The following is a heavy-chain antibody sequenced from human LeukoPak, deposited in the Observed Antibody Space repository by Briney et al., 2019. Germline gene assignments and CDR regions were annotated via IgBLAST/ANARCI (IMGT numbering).Heavy chain of an antibody. J-gene: IGHJ4*02. CDR3: ARGRRTNLGGIY. V-gene: IGHV1-8*01. CDR1: GYTFTSHH. Sequence: ASVKVSCKASGYTFTSHHINWLRQAAGQGLEWMGWMNPGSGNTVSAQKFQGRVTMTWDTSISTAYMELSSLRSEDTAVYYCARGRRTNLGGIYSGQGTLVTVSS. CDR2: MNPGSGNT. D-gene: IGHD1-14*01.